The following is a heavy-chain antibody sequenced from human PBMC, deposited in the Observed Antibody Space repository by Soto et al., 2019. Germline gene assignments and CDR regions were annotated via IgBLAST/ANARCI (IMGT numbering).Heavy chain of an antibody. V-gene: IGHV3-23*01. J-gene: IGHJ4*02. CDR1: GFTFSSYA. D-gene: IGHD3-10*01. Sequence: PGGSLRLSCAASGFTFSSYAMSWVRQAPGKGLEWVSAISGSGGSTYYADSVKGRFTISRDNSKNTLYLQMNSLRAEDTAVYYCATPGFGVNGVLSDYWGQGTLVTVSS. CDR2: ISGSGGST. CDR3: ATPGFGVNGVLSDY.